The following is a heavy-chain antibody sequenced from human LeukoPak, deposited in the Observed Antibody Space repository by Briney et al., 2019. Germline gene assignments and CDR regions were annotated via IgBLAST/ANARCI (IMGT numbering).Heavy chain of an antibody. CDR1: GFTFSSYW. V-gene: IGHV3-74*01. CDR3: ARVPAYYDYYYYGMDV. D-gene: IGHD1-26*01. CDR2: INSDGSST. J-gene: IGHJ6*02. Sequence: GGSLRLSCAASGFTFSSYWMHWVRQAPGKGLVWVSRINSDGSSTSYADSVKGRSTISRDNAKNTLYLQMNSLRAEDTAVYYCARVPAYYDYYYYGMDVWGQGTTVTVSS.